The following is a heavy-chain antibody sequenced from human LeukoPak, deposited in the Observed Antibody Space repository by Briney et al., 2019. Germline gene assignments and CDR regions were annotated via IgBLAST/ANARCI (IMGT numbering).Heavy chain of an antibody. CDR2: IKSNTDGGTT. CDR3: TTGVVELLRYFVRDAFDI. Sequence: GGSLRLSCAASGFTFSNAWMSWVRQAPGKGLEWVGRIKSNTDGGTTDYAAPVKGRFTISRDDSKNTLYLQMNSLKTEDTAVYYCTTGVVELLRYFVRDAFDIWGQGTMVTVSS. D-gene: IGHD3-9*01. V-gene: IGHV3-15*01. J-gene: IGHJ3*02. CDR1: GFTFSNAW.